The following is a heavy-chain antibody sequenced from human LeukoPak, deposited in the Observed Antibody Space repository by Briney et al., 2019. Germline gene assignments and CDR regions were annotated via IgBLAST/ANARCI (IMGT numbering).Heavy chain of an antibody. CDR1: GYTFTGYC. D-gene: IGHD3-22*01. CDR3: ARLGSGYFIDY. V-gene: IGHV1-2*06. J-gene: IGHJ4*02. Sequence: ASVQVSCKASGYTFTGYCMHWVRQAPGQGLEWMGRINPNSGGTNYAQKFQGRVTMTRDTSISTAYMELSRLRSDDTAVYYCARLGSGYFIDYWGQGTLVTVSS. CDR2: INPNSGGT.